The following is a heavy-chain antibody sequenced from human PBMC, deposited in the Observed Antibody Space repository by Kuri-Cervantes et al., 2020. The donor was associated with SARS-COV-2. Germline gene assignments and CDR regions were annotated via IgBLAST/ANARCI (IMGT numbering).Heavy chain of an antibody. CDR3: ARGVGAAVAGTLITIYYYYGMDV. CDR2: INHSGST. J-gene: IGHJ6*02. Sequence: GSLRLSCTVSGGSISSGDYYWSWIRLPPGKGLEWIGEINHSGSTNYNPSLKSRVTISVDTSKNQFSLKLSSVTAADTAVYYCARGVGAAVAGTLITIYYYYGMDVWGQGTTVTVSS. D-gene: IGHD6-19*01. CDR1: GGSISSGDYY. V-gene: IGHV4-39*07.